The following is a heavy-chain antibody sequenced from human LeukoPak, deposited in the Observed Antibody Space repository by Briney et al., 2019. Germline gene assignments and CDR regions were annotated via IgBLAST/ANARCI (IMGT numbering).Heavy chain of an antibody. J-gene: IGHJ3*02. V-gene: IGHV3-21*01. Sequence: GGSLRLSCAASGFTFSSYSMNWVRQAPGKGGECVSSISSSSSYIYYADSVKGRFTISRDNAKNSLYLQMNSLRAEDTAVYYCARGLDTYAFDIWGQGTMVTVSS. CDR2: ISSSSSYI. CDR1: GFTFSSYS. CDR3: ARGLDTYAFDI. D-gene: IGHD5-18*01.